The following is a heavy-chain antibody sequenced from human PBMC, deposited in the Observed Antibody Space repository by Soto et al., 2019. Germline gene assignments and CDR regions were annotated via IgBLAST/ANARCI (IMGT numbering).Heavy chain of an antibody. V-gene: IGHV3-48*03. Sequence: SLRLSCAASGFSFSDYEMNWVRQTPGKGLEWLSYISSSGGTIKYADSVKGRFTISRDNAKNSLYLQMHSLRADDTAVYYCARDAFEIYYKFGLDVWGQGTAVTSP. D-gene: IGHD3-10*01. CDR1: GFSFSDYE. J-gene: IGHJ6*02. CDR2: ISSSGGTI. CDR3: ARDAFEIYYKFGLDV.